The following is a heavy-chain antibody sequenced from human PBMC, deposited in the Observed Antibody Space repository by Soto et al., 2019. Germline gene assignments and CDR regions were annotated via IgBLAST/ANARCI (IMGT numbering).Heavy chain of an antibody. V-gene: IGHV1-18*04. CDR1: GYTCTSYG. Sequence: ASVKVSCKASGYTCTSYGISWVRQAPGQGLEWMGWISAYNGNTNYAQKLQGRVTMTTDTSTSTAYMELRSLRSDDTAVYYCARDPIAVAGTQGWFDPWGQGTLVTVSS. CDR3: ARDPIAVAGTQGWFDP. D-gene: IGHD6-19*01. J-gene: IGHJ5*02. CDR2: ISAYNGNT.